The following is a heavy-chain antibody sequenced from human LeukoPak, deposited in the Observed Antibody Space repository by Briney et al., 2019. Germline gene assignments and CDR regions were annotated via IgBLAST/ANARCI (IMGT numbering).Heavy chain of an antibody. CDR3: ACPTALDY. D-gene: IGHD4-4*01. CDR1: GFTFSSYA. J-gene: IGHJ4*02. CDR2: INHSGST. V-gene: IGHV4-34*08. Sequence: PGGSLRLSCAASGFTFSSYAMSWVRQPPGKGLEWIGEINHSGSTNYNPSLKSRVTISVDTSKNQFSLKLSSVTAADTAVYYCACPTALDYWGQGTLVTVSS.